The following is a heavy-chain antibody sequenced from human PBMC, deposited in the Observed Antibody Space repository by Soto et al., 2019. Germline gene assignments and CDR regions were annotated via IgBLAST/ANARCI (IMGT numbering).Heavy chain of an antibody. CDR1: GFTFSSYA. CDR2: ISGSGGST. V-gene: IGHV3-23*01. D-gene: IGHD3-3*01. Sequence: GGSLRLSCAASGFTFSSYAMSWVRQAPGKGLEWVSAISGSGGSTYYADSVKGRFTISRDNSKNTLYLQMNSQRAEDTAVYYCAKGGEYYDFWSGYYTGPNVLDYWGQGTLVTVSS. CDR3: AKGGEYYDFWSGYYTGPNVLDY. J-gene: IGHJ4*02.